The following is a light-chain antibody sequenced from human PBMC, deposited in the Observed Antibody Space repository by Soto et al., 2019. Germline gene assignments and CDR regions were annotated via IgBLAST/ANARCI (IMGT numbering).Light chain of an antibody. J-gene: IGKJ4*01. CDR1: QSVSSY. CDR3: QHRSDWPLT. CDR2: DTS. Sequence: EIVLTQSPATLSLSPGDRATLSCRASQSVSSYLAWYQQKPGQAPRLLIYDTSNRATGIPARFSGSGSGTDFTLPISSLEPEDFAVYYCQHRSDWPLTFGGGTKVEIK. V-gene: IGKV3-11*01.